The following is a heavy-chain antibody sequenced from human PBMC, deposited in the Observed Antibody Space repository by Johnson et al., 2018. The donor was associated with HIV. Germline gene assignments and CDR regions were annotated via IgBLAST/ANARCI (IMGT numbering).Heavy chain of an antibody. V-gene: IGHV3-11*04. D-gene: IGHD1-1*01. CDR2: ISSSGDTT. J-gene: IGHJ3*02. CDR3: ASDILFGTTLFDHDAFDI. Sequence: QVQLVESGGGLVKPGGSLRLSCAASGFTFSYYYMSWIRQAPGKGLDWISYISSSGDTTHYADSVKGRFTISRDNSKNSLYLQMNSLRVEDTGVYYCASDILFGTTLFDHDAFDIWGQGTMVTVSS. CDR1: GFTFSYYY.